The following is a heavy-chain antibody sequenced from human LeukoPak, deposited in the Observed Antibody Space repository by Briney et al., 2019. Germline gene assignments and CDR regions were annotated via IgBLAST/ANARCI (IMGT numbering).Heavy chain of an antibody. CDR3: ARGRPIPSIAARRALLGTFDY. CDR1: GGSISSGDYS. V-gene: IGHV4-30-4*07. J-gene: IGHJ4*02. D-gene: IGHD6-6*01. CDR2: IYYSGST. Sequence: SQTLSLTCAVSGGSISSGDYSWSWIRQPHGKGLEWIGYIYYSGSTLYNPSLKSRVTISVDTSKNQFSLKLSSVTAADTAVYYCARGRPIPSIAARRALLGTFDYWGQGTLVTVSS.